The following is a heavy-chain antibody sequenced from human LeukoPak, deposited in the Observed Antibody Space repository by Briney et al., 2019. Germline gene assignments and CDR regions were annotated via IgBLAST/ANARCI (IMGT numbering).Heavy chain of an antibody. Sequence: SETLSLTCIVSGYSISSGYYWGWIRQSPGKGLEWIGSIYHSGSTYYNPSLKSRVTISVDTSKNQFSLKLSSVTAADTAVYYYARGHGYYIPFDYWGQGTLVTVSS. D-gene: IGHD2-8*01. CDR1: GYSISSGYY. CDR3: ARGHGYYIPFDY. J-gene: IGHJ4*02. CDR2: IYHSGST. V-gene: IGHV4-38-2*02.